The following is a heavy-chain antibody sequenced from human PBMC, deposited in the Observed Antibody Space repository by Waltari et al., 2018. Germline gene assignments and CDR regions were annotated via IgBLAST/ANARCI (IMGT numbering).Heavy chain of an antibody. D-gene: IGHD2-2*01. V-gene: IGHV4-4*02. CDR2: VHHSGTT. J-gene: IGHJ4*02. CDR3: AGDRAIGLFFDY. CDR1: GDPISGNYW. Sequence: QVQLQESGQGLVKPSGTLSLTCAVSGDPISGNYWWSWVRQSPEKGLEWIGQVHHSGTTHYNPSLQSRVTISVDKPKNQFSLNLNSVTAADTAVYYCAGDRAIGLFFDYWGRGTLVTVSS.